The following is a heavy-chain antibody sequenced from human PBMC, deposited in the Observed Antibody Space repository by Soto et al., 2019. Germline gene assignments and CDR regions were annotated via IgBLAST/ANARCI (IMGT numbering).Heavy chain of an antibody. D-gene: IGHD3-22*01. V-gene: IGHV4-61*01. CDR3: ARGGDYYDSSGGWFDP. CDR2: IYYSGST. CDR1: GGSVSSGSYN. Sequence: QVQLQESGPGLVKPSETLSLTCTVSGGSVSSGSYNWSWIRQPPGKGLEWIGYIYYSGSTNYNPSLKSRVTISVDTSKNQFSLKLSSVTAADTAVYYCARGGDYYDSSGGWFDPWGQGTLVSVSS. J-gene: IGHJ5*02.